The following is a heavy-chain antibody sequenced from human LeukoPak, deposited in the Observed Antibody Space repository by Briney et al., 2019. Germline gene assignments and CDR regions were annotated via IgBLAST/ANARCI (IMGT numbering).Heavy chain of an antibody. Sequence: PGGSLRLSCAASGFTFSNAWMSWVRQAPGKGLEWVGRIKSKTDGGTPDYAAPVKGRFTISRDDSKNTLYLQMDSLKTEDTAVYYCTGVSRSSWYDYWGQGTLVTVSS. CDR2: IKSKTDGGTP. V-gene: IGHV3-15*01. CDR1: GFTFSNAW. CDR3: TGVSRSSWYDY. D-gene: IGHD6-13*01. J-gene: IGHJ4*02.